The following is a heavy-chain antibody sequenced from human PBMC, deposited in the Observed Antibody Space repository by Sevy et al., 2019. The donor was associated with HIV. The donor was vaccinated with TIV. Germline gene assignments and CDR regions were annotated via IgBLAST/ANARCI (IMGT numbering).Heavy chain of an antibody. CDR2: TSYDGSHK. CDR3: ARGENNDEFFQY. Sequence: GGCLRLSCAASGFIFSNFAMHWVRQAPGKGLEWVAVTSYDGSHKYYADSVKGRFTVSRYNSRNILSLEMNSLRRDDTAVYYCARGENNDEFFQYWGQGTLVTVSS. D-gene: IGHD1-26*01. CDR1: GFIFSNFA. J-gene: IGHJ1*01. V-gene: IGHV3-30*04.